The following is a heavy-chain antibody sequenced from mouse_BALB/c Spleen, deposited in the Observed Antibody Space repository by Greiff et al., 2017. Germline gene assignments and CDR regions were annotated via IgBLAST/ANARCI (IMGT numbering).Heavy chain of an antibody. J-gene: IGHJ2*01. Sequence: VQLQQSGAELVRPGASVTLSCKASGYTFTDYEMHWVKQTPVHGLEWIGAIDPETGGTAYNQKFKGKATITADTSSNTAYLQLSSLTSEDTAVYYCARDRYDDYFDYWGQGTTLTVSS. V-gene: IGHV1-15*01. CDR2: IDPETGGT. D-gene: IGHD2-14*01. CDR3: ARDRYDDYFDY. CDR1: GYTFTDYE.